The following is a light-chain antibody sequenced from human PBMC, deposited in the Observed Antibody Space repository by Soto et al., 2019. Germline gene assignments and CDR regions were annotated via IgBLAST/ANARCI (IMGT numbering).Light chain of an antibody. CDR2: KAS. V-gene: IGKV1-5*03. CDR1: ESISSW. CDR3: QQYNGYPVT. Sequence: DIQMTQSPSTLSASVGDRVTITCRASESISSWLAWYQQKPGKAPKLLIYKASSLESGVPSRFSGSGSGTEFTLTISSLQPDDFAAYYCQQYNGYPVTFGQGTKVDI. J-gene: IGKJ1*01.